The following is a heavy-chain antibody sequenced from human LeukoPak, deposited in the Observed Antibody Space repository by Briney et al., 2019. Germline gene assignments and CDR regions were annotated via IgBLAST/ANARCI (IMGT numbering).Heavy chain of an antibody. CDR3: AKDDAQTMVRGVIIPGMDV. CDR1: GFTFSSYG. D-gene: IGHD3-10*01. CDR2: ISYDGSNK. Sequence: PGRSLRLSCAASGFTFSSYGMHWVRQAPGKGLEWVAVISYDGSNKYYADSVKGRFTISRDNSKNTLYLQMNSLRAEDTAVYYCAKDDAQTMVRGVIIPGMDVWGQGTTVTVSS. J-gene: IGHJ6*02. V-gene: IGHV3-30*18.